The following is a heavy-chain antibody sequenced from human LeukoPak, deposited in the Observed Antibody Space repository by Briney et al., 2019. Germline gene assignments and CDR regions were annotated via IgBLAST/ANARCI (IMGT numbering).Heavy chain of an antibody. D-gene: IGHD2-15*01. J-gene: IGHJ4*02. CDR3: AKGYCTGGRCYYIAY. V-gene: IGHV3-43*02. CDR2: ISGNGATT. CDR1: GFTFYDYA. Sequence: GGSLRLSCAASGFTFYDYAMQWVRQAPGKGLEWVSLISGNGATTSYAESVMGRFTISRDNSKNSLFLQMNSLRTEDSALYYCAKGYCTGGRCYYIAYWGQGTLVTVSS.